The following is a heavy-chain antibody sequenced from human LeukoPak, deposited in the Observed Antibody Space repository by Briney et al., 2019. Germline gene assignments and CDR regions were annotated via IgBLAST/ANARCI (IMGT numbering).Heavy chain of an antibody. CDR2: IIPIFGTA. D-gene: IGHD3-3*01. Sequence: SVKVSCKASGGTFSSYAISWVRQAPGQGLECMGGIIPIFGTANYAQKFQGRVTITADESTSTAYMELSSLRSEDTAVYYCARAWVGFEFLEWAPHFQHWGQGTLVTVSS. CDR3: ARAWVGFEFLEWAPHFQH. J-gene: IGHJ1*01. CDR1: GGTFSSYA. V-gene: IGHV1-69*13.